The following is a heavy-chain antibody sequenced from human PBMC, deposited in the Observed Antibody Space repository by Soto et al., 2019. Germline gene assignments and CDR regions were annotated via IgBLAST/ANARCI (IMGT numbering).Heavy chain of an antibody. V-gene: IGHV3-48*02. J-gene: IGHJ4*02. Sequence: GGSLRLSCAASGFTFSSYSMNWGRQAPWKGLEWVSYISSSSSTIYYADSVKGRFTISRDNSKNSLYLQMNSLRDEDTAVYYCARDLSTIYDYWGQGTLVTVSS. D-gene: IGHD3-9*01. CDR3: ARDLSTIYDY. CDR2: ISSSSSTI. CDR1: GFTFSSYS.